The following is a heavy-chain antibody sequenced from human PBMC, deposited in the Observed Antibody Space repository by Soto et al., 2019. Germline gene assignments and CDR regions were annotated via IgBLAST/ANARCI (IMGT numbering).Heavy chain of an antibody. J-gene: IGHJ4*02. V-gene: IGHV1-69*02. D-gene: IGHD3-10*01. CDR1: GDTFSFYT. CDR2: INPIVSMS. CDR3: AASYGSGYRAFDY. Sequence: QVQLVQSGTEVKKPGSSVKVSCKASGDTFSFYTINWVRQAPGLGLEWVGRINPIVSMSNYAQKFQGRVSMTADKSTCTAYMKLRSLRSDDTAMYFCAASYGSGYRAFDYWGQGALVIVSS.